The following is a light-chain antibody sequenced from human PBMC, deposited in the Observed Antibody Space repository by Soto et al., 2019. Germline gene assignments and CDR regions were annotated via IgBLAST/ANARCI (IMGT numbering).Light chain of an antibody. V-gene: IGKV1-39*01. CDR2: TAS. Sequence: DIQMTQYPSSLSASGGDRVTITCRASQSVNTYLNWYQQKPGTAPTVLIYTASTLQSGVPPRFSGSGSGTDFTRTISSLQPEDFATEYCQQSYRNPPTFGAGTKVELK. CDR3: QQSYRNPPT. CDR1: QSVNTY. J-gene: IGKJ3*01.